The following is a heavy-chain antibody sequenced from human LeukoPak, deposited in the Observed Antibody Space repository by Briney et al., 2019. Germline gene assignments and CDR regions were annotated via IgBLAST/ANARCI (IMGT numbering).Heavy chain of an antibody. Sequence: SETLSLTCAVYGGSFSGYYWSWIRQPPGKGLEWIGYIYHSGSTNYNPSLKSRVTISVDTSKNQFSLKLSSVTAADTAVYYCARGLGDGYFDYWGQGTLVTVSS. CDR3: ARGLGDGYFDY. D-gene: IGHD5-24*01. CDR1: GGSFSGYY. CDR2: IYHSGST. J-gene: IGHJ4*02. V-gene: IGHV4-34*01.